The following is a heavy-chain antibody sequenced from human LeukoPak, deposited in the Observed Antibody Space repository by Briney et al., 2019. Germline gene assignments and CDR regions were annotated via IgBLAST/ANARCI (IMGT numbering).Heavy chain of an antibody. V-gene: IGHV4-61*02. J-gene: IGHJ5*02. CDR1: GGSISSGSYY. CDR3: ARWYYYDSSGHYSAEYNWFDP. CDR2: IYTSGST. D-gene: IGHD3-22*01. Sequence: SETLSLTCTVSGGSISSGSYYWSWIRQPAGKGLEWIGRIYTSGSTNYNPSLKSRVTISVDTSKNQFSLKLSSVTAADTAVYYCARWYYYDSSGHYSAEYNWFDPWGQGTLVTVSS.